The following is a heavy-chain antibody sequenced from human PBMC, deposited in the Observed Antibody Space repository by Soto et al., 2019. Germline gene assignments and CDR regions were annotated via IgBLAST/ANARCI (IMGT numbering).Heavy chain of an antibody. V-gene: IGHV4-31*03. Sequence: QVQLQESGPGLVKPSQTLSLTCTVSGGSISSGGYYWSWIRQHPGKGLEWIGYIYYSGSTYYNPSLKSRVTISVDTSKNQFSLKLSSVTAADTAVYYCARDHLGTVTRSGYGMDVWGQGTTVTVSS. CDR3: ARDHLGTVTRSGYGMDV. CDR1: GGSISSGGYY. J-gene: IGHJ6*02. D-gene: IGHD4-17*01. CDR2: IYYSGST.